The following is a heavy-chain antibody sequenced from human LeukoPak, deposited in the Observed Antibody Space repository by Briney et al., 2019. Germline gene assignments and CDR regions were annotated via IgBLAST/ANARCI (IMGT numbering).Heavy chain of an antibody. Sequence: SETLSLTCAVYGGSFSGYYWSWLRQPPGKGLEWIGEINHSGSTNYNPSLKSRVTISVDTSKNQFSLKLNSVTAADTAVYYCARGGFTMVRGVIRWFDPWGQGTLVTVSS. CDR1: GGSFSGYY. J-gene: IGHJ5*02. CDR2: INHSGST. D-gene: IGHD3-10*01. V-gene: IGHV4-34*01. CDR3: ARGGFTMVRGVIRWFDP.